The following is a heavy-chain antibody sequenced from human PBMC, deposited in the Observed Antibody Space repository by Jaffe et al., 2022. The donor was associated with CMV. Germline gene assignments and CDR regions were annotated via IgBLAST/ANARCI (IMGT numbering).Heavy chain of an antibody. CDR2: ISISESLT. V-gene: IGHV3-48*03. D-gene: IGHD2-8*01. J-gene: IGHJ1*01. Sequence: EVQLVESGGGLVQPGGSLRLSCVASGFTLSTYDMNWVRQAPGKGLEWVSNISISESLTHYADSVKGRFTISRDNAKNSLYLQMTSLRAEDTAVYYCARGGHCTNGVCQNTGYFQQWGQGAPVTVSS. CDR1: GFTLSTYD. CDR3: ARGGHCTNGVCQNTGYFQQ.